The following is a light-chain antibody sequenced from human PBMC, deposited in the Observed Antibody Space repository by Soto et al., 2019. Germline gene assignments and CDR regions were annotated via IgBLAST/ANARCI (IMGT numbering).Light chain of an antibody. J-gene: IGKJ4*01. Sequence: DIVMTQSPDSLAVSLGERATINCKSSQSVLYSSNNKNYLAWYQQKPGQPPKLLIYWASTRESGVPDRFSGTGSGTDFAVTISSLQAEDVAVYYCQQYYSTLPVTFGGGTKVEIK. CDR3: QQYYSTLPVT. CDR2: WAS. V-gene: IGKV4-1*01. CDR1: QSVLYSSNNKNY.